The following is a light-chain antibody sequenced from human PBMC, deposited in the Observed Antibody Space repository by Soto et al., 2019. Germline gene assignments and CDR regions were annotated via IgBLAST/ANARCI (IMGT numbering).Light chain of an antibody. J-gene: IGKJ4*01. CDR3: QQRSNWPSLT. Sequence: EVVMTQSPASLSASPGERVTLSCRASQNIRSYLAWYQHKPGQAPRLLISDASNRATGIPARFSGSGSETDFTLTISSLEPEDSAVYYCQQRSNWPSLTFGGGTKVDIK. V-gene: IGKV3-11*01. CDR2: DAS. CDR1: QNIRSY.